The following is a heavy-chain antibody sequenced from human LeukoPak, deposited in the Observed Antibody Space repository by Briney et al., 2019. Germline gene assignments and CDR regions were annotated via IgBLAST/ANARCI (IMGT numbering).Heavy chain of an antibody. CDR1: GGSLSSYY. CDR2: IYYSGST. Sequence: LGTPFPPRTGSGGSLSSYYWGWVGQPPRKGPEWIGYIYYSGSTNYNPSLKSRVTISVDTSKNQFSLKLSSVTAADTAVYYCAREMNGDYCDYWGQGTLVTVSS. CDR3: AREMNGDYCDY. J-gene: IGHJ4*02. D-gene: IGHD4-17*01. V-gene: IGHV4-59*01.